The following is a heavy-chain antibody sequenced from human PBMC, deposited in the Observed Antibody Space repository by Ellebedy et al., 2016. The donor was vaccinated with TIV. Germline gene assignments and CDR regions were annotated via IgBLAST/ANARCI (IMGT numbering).Heavy chain of an antibody. CDR2: INHSGST. J-gene: IGHJ3*02. V-gene: IGHV4-34*01. D-gene: IGHD2-2*01. CDR1: GGSFSGYY. CDR3: ARGRGSSSTSCPCDAFDI. Sequence: SETLSLTCAVYGGSFSGYYWSWIRQPPGKGLEWIGEINHSGSTNYNPSLKSRVTISVDTSKNQFSLKLSSVTAADTAVYYCARGRGSSSTSCPCDAFDIWGQGTMVTVSS.